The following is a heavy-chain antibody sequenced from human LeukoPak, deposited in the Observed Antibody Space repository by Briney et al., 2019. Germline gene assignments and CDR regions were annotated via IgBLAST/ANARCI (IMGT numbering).Heavy chain of an antibody. Sequence: PSETLSLTCAVYGVSFSGYYWSWIRQPPGKGLEWIGGINHSGSTNYNPSLKSRVTISVDTSKNQFSLKLSSVTAADTAVYYCARGLAEVVVITTFFDYWGQGTLVTVSS. D-gene: IGHD3-22*01. J-gene: IGHJ4*02. CDR3: ARGLAEVVVITTFFDY. V-gene: IGHV4-34*01. CDR2: INHSGST. CDR1: GVSFSGYY.